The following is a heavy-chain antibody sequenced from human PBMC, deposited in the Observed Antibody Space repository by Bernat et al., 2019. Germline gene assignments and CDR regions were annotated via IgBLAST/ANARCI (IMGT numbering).Heavy chain of an antibody. CDR1: GGSISSYY. CDR3: ARGRAWYYGSGTIFDY. V-gene: IGHV4-59*01. Sequence: QVQLQESGPGLVKPSETLSLTCTVSGGSISSYYWSWIRQPPGKGLEWIGYIYYSGSTNYNPSLKSRVTISVDTSKNQFSLKLSSVTAADTAVYYCARGRAWYYGSGTIFDYWGQGTLVTVSS. D-gene: IGHD3-10*01. CDR2: IYYSGST. J-gene: IGHJ4*02.